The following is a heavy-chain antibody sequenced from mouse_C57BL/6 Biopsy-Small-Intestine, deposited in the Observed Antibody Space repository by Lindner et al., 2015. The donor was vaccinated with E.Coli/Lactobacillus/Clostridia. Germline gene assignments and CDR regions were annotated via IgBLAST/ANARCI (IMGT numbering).Heavy chain of an antibody. D-gene: IGHD2-1*01. Sequence: VQLQESGPELVKPGASVKISCKASGYAFSSSWMNWVKQRPGKGLEWIGRIYPGNGDTNYNGKFKGKATLTADKSSSTAYMQLSSLTSDDSAVYYCARHGNYFDFWGQGTTLAVSS. CDR1: GYAFSSSW. V-gene: IGHV1-82*01. J-gene: IGHJ2*01. CDR2: IYPGNGDT. CDR3: ARHGNYFDF.